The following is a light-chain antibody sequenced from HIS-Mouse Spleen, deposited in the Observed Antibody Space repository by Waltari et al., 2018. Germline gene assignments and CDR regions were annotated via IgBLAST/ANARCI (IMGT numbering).Light chain of an antibody. CDR3: QQRSNWPSWT. CDR1: QRVSSY. V-gene: IGKV3-11*01. CDR2: DAS. Sequence: EIVLTQSPATLSLSPGERATLSCRASQRVSSYLAWYQQKPGQAPRLLIYDASNRATGIPARFSGSGSGTDFTLTISSLKPEDFAVYYCQQRSNWPSWTFGQGTKVEIK. J-gene: IGKJ1*01.